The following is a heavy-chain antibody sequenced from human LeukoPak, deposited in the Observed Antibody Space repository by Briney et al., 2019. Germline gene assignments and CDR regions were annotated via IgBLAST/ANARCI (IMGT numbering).Heavy chain of an antibody. V-gene: IGHV3-48*03. J-gene: IGHJ4*02. D-gene: IGHD2-2*02. CDR2: ISSSGSTI. Sequence: GGSQRLSCAASGFTFSSYEMNWVRQAPGKGLEWVSYISSSGSTIYYADSVKGRFTISRDNAKKSLSLQMNSLKVEDTAVYYCARDHNGTYTFDYRGQGNLVTVSS. CDR1: GFTFSSYE. CDR3: ARDHNGTYTFDY.